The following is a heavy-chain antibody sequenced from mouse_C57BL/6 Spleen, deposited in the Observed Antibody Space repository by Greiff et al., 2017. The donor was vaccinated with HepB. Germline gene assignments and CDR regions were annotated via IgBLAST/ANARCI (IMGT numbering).Heavy chain of an antibody. Sequence: EVHLVESGGGLVKPGGSLKLSCAASGFTFSSYAMSWVRQTPEKRLEWVATISDGGSYTYYPDNVKGRFTISRDNAKTNLYLQMSHLKSEDTAMYYCARDPRGAMDYWGQGTSVTVAS. V-gene: IGHV5-4*01. J-gene: IGHJ4*01. CDR1: GFTFSSYA. CDR3: ARDPRGAMDY. CDR2: ISDGGSYT.